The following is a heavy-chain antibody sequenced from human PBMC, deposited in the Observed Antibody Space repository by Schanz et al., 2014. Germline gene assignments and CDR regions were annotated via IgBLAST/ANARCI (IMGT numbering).Heavy chain of an antibody. CDR2: INPNSGGT. V-gene: IGHV1-2*04. CDR3: ARAFGDYDPAGALDY. J-gene: IGHJ4*02. Sequence: QVQLVQSGAEVKKPGASVKVSCKASGYTFTRYYMHWVRQAPGQGLEWMGGINPNSGGTDYAQKFQGWVTMTRDTSISTAYMELSRLKSDDTAVYYCARAFGDYDPAGALDYWGQGTLVTVSS. D-gene: IGHD4-17*01. CDR1: GYTFTRYY.